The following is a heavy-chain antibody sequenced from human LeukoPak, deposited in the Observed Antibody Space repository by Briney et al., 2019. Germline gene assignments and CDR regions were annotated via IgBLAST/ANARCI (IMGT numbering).Heavy chain of an antibody. Sequence: PGGSLRLSCAASGFTFSSYSMNWVRQAPGKGLEWVSSISSSSSYIYYADSVKGRFTISRDNAKNSLYLQMNSLRAEDTAVYYCASRDSSGYYWGVDYWGQGTLVTVSS. CDR3: ASRDSSGYYWGVDY. CDR2: ISSSSSYI. J-gene: IGHJ4*02. D-gene: IGHD3-22*01. CDR1: GFTFSSYS. V-gene: IGHV3-21*01.